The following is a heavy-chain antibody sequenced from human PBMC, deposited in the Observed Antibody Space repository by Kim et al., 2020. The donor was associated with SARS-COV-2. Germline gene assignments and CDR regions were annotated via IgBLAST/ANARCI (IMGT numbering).Heavy chain of an antibody. CDR1: GFTFDDYI. V-gene: IGHV3-43*01. Sequence: GGSLRLSCAASGFTFDDYIMYWVRQAPGKGLEWVSLISWDGGSTYYADSVKGRFTISRDNSKNSLYLQMNSLRTEDTAFYYCALGYSYGNTIDYWGHGTL. D-gene: IGHD5-18*01. CDR3: ALGYSYGNTIDY. CDR2: ISWDGGST. J-gene: IGHJ4*01.